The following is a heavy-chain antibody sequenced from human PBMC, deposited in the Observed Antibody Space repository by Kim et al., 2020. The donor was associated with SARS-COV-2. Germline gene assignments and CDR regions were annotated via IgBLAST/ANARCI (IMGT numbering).Heavy chain of an antibody. V-gene: IGHV3-23*01. D-gene: IGHD1-26*01. CDR2: ISHDGTSS. CDR1: GFSFSCCA. CDR3: AKDVWDYSAMDV. Sequence: GGSLRLSCVASGFSFSCCAMTWVRQVPGKGPEWVSSISHDGTSSHYANSVRGRFTISRDDSKNTLYLQLNSLRGEDMALYYCAKDVWDYSAMDVWGQGTT. J-gene: IGHJ6*02.